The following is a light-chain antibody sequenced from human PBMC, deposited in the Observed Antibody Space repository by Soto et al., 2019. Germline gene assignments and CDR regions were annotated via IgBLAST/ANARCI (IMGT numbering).Light chain of an antibody. J-gene: IGKJ1*01. V-gene: IGKV1-5*01. CDR2: DAS. Sequence: DIQTTQSPSTLSGSIGDRVTITCRASQTISSWLAWYQQKPGKAPKLLIYDASSLESGVPSRFSGSGSGTEFTLTISSLQSEDFAVYYCHQYYDWPPWTFGQGTKVDI. CDR1: QTISSW. CDR3: HQYYDWPPWT.